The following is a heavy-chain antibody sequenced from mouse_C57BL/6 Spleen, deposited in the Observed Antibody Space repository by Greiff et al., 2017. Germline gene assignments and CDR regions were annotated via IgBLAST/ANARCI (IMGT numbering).Heavy chain of an antibody. V-gene: IGHV1-72*01. J-gene: IGHJ3*01. CDR2: IDPNSGGT. CDR3: AVETGKEAWFAY. D-gene: IGHD4-1*01. CDR1: GYTFTSYW. Sequence: QVQLQQPGAELVKPGASVKLSCKASGYTFTSYWMHWVKQRPGRGLEWIGRIDPNSGGTKDNEKFKSKATLTVDKPSSTAYLQLSSLTAEDSSVYYCAVETGKEAWFAYWGQGTLVTVSA.